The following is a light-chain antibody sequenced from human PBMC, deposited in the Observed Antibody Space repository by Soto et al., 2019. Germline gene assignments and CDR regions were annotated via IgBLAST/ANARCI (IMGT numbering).Light chain of an antibody. Sequence: IQMTQSPSSLSASVGDRVTITCRASQSIRSKLNWYQQKPGKAPKLLIYAASSLQSGVPSRFSGSGSGTDFTPTISSLQPEDFATYYCQQSYSTHITFGQGTRLEIK. CDR3: QQSYSTHIT. V-gene: IGKV1-39*01. J-gene: IGKJ5*01. CDR1: QSIRSK. CDR2: AAS.